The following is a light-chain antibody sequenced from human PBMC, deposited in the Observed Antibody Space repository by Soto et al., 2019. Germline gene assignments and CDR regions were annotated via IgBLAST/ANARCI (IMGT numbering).Light chain of an antibody. CDR1: SSDVGGYNY. CDR3: SSYTSSSTYV. V-gene: IGLV2-14*01. CDR2: EVS. Sequence: QSALTQPASVSGSPGQSITISCTGTSSDVGGYNYVSWYQLHPGKAPKLMIYEVSNRPSGVSNRVSGSKSGNTASLTISGLQAEDEADYYCSSYTSSSTYVFGTGTKLTVL. J-gene: IGLJ1*01.